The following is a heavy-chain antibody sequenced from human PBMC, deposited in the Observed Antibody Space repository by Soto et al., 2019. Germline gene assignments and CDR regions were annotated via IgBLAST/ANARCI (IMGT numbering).Heavy chain of an antibody. D-gene: IGHD3-10*01. CDR3: ARIRGWGWLGPNDY. V-gene: IGHV2-26*01. CDR1: GFSLSNARMS. CDR2: IFSNDAK. Sequence: QVTLKESGPVLVKPTETLTLTCTVSGFSLSNARMSVSWIRQPPGKALEWLEHIFSNDAKSYSASLKNRLTISKDTSKSQVVLTMTKMDPVDTATYYCARIRGWGWLGPNDYWGQGTLVTVSS. J-gene: IGHJ4*02.